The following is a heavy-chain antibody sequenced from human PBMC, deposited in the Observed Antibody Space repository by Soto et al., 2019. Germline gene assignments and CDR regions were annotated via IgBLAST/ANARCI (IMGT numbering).Heavy chain of an antibody. CDR1: GFTFSSYA. CDR2: ISYDGSNK. CDR3: ARGEGGSTSCYLN. J-gene: IGHJ4*02. V-gene: IGHV3-30-3*01. D-gene: IGHD2-2*01. Sequence: QVQLVESGGGVVQPGRSLRLSCAASGFTFSSYAMHWVRQAPGKGLEWVAVISYDGSNKYYADSVKGRFTISRDNSKNTRYLQMNSLRAEDTAVYYCARGEGGSTSCYLNWGQGTLVTVSS.